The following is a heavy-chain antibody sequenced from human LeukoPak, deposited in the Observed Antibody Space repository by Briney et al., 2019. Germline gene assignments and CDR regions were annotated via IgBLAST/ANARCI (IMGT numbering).Heavy chain of an antibody. CDR1: GFAVSSNY. CDR3: ARDVVGATYFD. V-gene: IGHV3-53*01. CDR2: IYSGGST. Sequence: GGSLRLSCAASGFAVSSNYMTWVRQAPGKGLEWVSIIYSGGSTSYADSVKGRFTISRDNSKNTLYLQMNSLRAEDTAVYYCARDVVGATYFDWGQGTLVTVSS. D-gene: IGHD1-26*01. J-gene: IGHJ4*02.